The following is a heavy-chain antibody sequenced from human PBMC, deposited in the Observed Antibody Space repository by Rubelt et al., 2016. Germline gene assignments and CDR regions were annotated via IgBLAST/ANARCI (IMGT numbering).Heavy chain of an antibody. CDR2: ISYTGRT. Sequence: QLHLQESGPGLVKPSETLSLTCTVSGGSVSATSYYWGWIRQPPGKGLEWIGSISYTGRTYYNPSLTSRVTISVDTSENNFSRKRTSVTAADTAVYYCATSPKLEDAFDIWGQGTMVTVSS. V-gene: IGHV4-39*02. J-gene: IGHJ3*02. CDR3: ATSPKLEDAFDI. CDR1: GGSVSATSYY. D-gene: IGHD3-10*01.